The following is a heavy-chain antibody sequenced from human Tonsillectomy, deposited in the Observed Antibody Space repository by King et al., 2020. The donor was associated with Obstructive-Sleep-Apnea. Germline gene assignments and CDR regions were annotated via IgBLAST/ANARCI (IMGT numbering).Heavy chain of an antibody. CDR2: MWSDGGTK. D-gene: IGHD2-15*01. V-gene: IGHV3-33*08. J-gene: IGHJ4*02. CDR1: GFTFSQSG. CDR3: ARDRGECGSGICHSDYPEF. Sequence: QVQLVESGGGVVQPGRSLRLSCVGSGFTFSQSGMHWVRLAPDKGLEWVAIMWSDGGTKHADSVKGRFTISRDNSKNTLYLQMNSLRVEDTAIYYCARDRGECGSGICHSDYPEFWGQGTQVTVSS.